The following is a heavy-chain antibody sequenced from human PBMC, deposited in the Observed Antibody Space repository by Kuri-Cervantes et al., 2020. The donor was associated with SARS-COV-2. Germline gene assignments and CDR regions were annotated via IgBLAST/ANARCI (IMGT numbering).Heavy chain of an antibody. J-gene: IGHJ3*02. CDR2: INPNSGGT. D-gene: IGHD3-10*01. CDR1: GYTFTGYY. CDR3: AARSIWNTYYRSEDNNDAFDM. V-gene: IGHV1-2*02. Sequence: ASVKVSCKASGYTFTGYYMHWVRQAPGQGLEWMGWINPNSGGTNYAQNFQDRVTMAEDTSTDTAYMELHSLRPEDTAIYYCAARSIWNTYYRSEDNNDAFDMWGQGTMVTVSS.